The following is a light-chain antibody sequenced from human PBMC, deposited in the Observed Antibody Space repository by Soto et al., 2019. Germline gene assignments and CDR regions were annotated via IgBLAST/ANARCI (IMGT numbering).Light chain of an antibody. CDR1: QTVSTNY. Sequence: EIVLTQSPGTLSLSPGERATLSCRASQTVSTNYLAWYQQKPGQAPRLLIYGASSRATGIPDRFSGSGSGTDFILTISRLEHEDFAVYYCQQYGSSPRTFGQGTKLAIK. J-gene: IGKJ2*01. CDR3: QQYGSSPRT. CDR2: GAS. V-gene: IGKV3-20*01.